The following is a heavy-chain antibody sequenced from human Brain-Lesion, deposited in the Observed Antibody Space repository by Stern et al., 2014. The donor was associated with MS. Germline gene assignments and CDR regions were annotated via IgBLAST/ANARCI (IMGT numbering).Heavy chain of an antibody. CDR2: ISSSGDTS. CDR3: ATRVPYFGRVDF. D-gene: IGHD3-9*01. V-gene: IGHV3-23*04. J-gene: IGHJ6*02. Sequence: EVQLVESGGGLVQPGGSLRLSCAASGFAFSGYAMSWVRQAPVKGLEWGSRISSSGDTSHYADPVKGRFTISRDNSKNTLFLQMNKPRAQDTGGNYLATRVPYFGRVDFLGQGAPVTVSS. CDR1: GFAFSGYA.